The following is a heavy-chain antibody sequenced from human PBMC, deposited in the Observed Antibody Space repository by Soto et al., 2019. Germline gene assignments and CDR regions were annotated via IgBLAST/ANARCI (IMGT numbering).Heavy chain of an antibody. D-gene: IGHD3-22*01. Sequence: QVQLQESGPGLVKPSQTLSLTCTVSGGSISSGGYYWSWIRQHPGKGLEWIGYIYYSGSTYYNPSLKSRVTISVDTSKNQFSLKLSSVTAADTAVYYCARGRGDSSGYYYWFDPWGQGTLFTVSS. CDR1: GGSISSGGYY. V-gene: IGHV4-31*03. CDR3: ARGRGDSSGYYYWFDP. CDR2: IYYSGST. J-gene: IGHJ5*02.